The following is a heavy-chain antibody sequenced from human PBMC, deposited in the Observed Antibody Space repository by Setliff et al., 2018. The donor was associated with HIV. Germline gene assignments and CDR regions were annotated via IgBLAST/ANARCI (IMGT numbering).Heavy chain of an antibody. J-gene: IGHJ6*03. CDR1: GYTFSSYD. CDR3: ARARRDSYDRGRRNHYYIDV. Sequence: GASVKVSCKASGYTFSSYDINWVRQATGQGLEWMGWMNPNSGNTGYAQKFQGRVTMTRDTSIGTAYMELNNLKFEDTAVYYCARARRDSYDRGRRNHYYIDVWGKATPVTVSS. V-gene: IGHV1-8*02. D-gene: IGHD3-22*01. CDR2: MNPNSGNT.